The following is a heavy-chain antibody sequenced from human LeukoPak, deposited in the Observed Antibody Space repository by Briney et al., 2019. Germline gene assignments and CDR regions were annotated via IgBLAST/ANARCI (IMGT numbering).Heavy chain of an antibody. CDR1: GFTFSSNS. CDR2: ISSSSSYI. V-gene: IGHV3-21*01. CDR3: AATTPLTVYYPAMAFD. D-gene: IGHD3-9*01. J-gene: IGHJ3*02. Sequence: GGSLRLSCAASGFTFSSNSMDWVRQAPGKGLEWVSSISSSSSYISYADSVKGRFTISRDNAKNSLYLQMNSLRAEDTAVYYLAATTPLTVYYPAMAFDIGAKGQWSPSL.